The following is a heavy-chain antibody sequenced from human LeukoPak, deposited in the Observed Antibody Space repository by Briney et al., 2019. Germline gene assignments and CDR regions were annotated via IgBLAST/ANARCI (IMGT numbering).Heavy chain of an antibody. CDR3: ARDRERRVGAQVYYFDY. D-gene: IGHD1-26*01. Sequence: SETLSLTCAVSGYSISSGYYWGWIRQPPGKGLEWIGSIYHSGSTYYNPSLKSRVTISVDTSKNQFSLKLSSVTAADTAVYYCARDRERRVGAQVYYFDYWGQGTLVTVSS. V-gene: IGHV4-38-2*02. CDR2: IYHSGST. CDR1: GYSISSGYY. J-gene: IGHJ4*02.